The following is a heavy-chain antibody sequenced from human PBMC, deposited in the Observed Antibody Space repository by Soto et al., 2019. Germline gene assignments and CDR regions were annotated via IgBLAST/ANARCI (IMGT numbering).Heavy chain of an antibody. D-gene: IGHD3-22*01. J-gene: IGHJ5*02. V-gene: IGHV4-31*03. CDR2: IYNSGST. CDR1: GASISSGGYY. Sequence: TLSLTCTVSGASISSGGYYWTWIRQHPGKGLEWIGYIYNSGSTFYNPSLKSRLSISVDASKNQFFLKLSSVTAADTAVYYCAREGEEMIVGFDPWGQGMLVTVSS. CDR3: AREGEEMIVGFDP.